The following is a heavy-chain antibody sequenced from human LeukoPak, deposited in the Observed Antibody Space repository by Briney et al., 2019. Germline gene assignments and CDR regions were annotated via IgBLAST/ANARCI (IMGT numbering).Heavy chain of an antibody. V-gene: IGHV3-20*04. CDR1: GFTFDDYG. D-gene: IGHD3-16*02. J-gene: IGHJ6*03. Sequence: PGGSLRLSCAASGFTFDDYGMGWVRQAPGKGLEWVSDINWNGDSTGYADSVKGRFTISRDNAKNSLYLQMNSLRAEDTALYYCARRESSYQNYYYYYHMDVWGKGTTVTVSS. CDR2: INWNGDST. CDR3: ARRESSYQNYYYYYHMDV.